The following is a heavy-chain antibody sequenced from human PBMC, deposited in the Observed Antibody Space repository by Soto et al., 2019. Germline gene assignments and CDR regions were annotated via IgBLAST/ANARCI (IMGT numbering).Heavy chain of an antibody. Sequence: SETLSLTCTGSGGSISSYYWSWIRQPPGKGLEWIGYIYYSGSTNYNPSLKSRVTISVDTSKNQFSLKLSSVTAADTAVYYCARVGCSGGSCYVYYWGQRTLVTVSS. V-gene: IGHV4-59*01. CDR1: GGSISSYY. J-gene: IGHJ4*02. CDR2: IYYSGST. CDR3: ARVGCSGGSCYVYY. D-gene: IGHD2-15*01.